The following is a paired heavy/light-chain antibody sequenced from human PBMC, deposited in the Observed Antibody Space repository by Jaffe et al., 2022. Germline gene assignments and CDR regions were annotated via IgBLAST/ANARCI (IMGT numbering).Heavy chain of an antibody. D-gene: IGHD2-2*01. Sequence: EVQLVESGGGLVQPGRSLRLSCAASGFSFDDYAMHWVRQAPGKGLEWVSGISWNSGTIAYADSVKGRFTISRDNAKNSLYLQMNSLKAEDTALYYCARAYCISTTCSPGGHWGLGTLVTVSP. CDR2: ISWNSGTI. V-gene: IGHV3-9*01. J-gene: IGHJ4*01. CDR3: ARAYCISTTCSPGGH. CDR1: GFSFDDYA.
Light chain of an antibody. CDR2: EVS. CDR1: SSDVGGYKY. CDR3: SSYAGSNNLV. J-gene: IGLJ2*01. V-gene: IGLV2-8*01. Sequence: QSALTQPPSASGSPGQSVTISCTGTSSDVGGYKYVSWYQQHPGKAPKLMIYEVSKRPSGVPDRFSGSKSGNTASLTVSGLQAEDEADYYCSSYAGSNNLVFGGGTKLTVL.